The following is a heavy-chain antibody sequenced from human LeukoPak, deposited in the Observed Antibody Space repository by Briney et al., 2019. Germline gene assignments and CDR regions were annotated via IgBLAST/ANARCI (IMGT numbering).Heavy chain of an antibody. CDR1: GASFSSYY. D-gene: IGHD2-2*01. J-gene: IGHJ6*03. Sequence: PSETLSPTCTVSGASFSSYYWSWLRQPPRKGLEWIAYIFYNGNTKYNPSLKSRVTISVDTSKTQFSLKVTSVTAADTAVYYCARAPRDRGYCGATSCFEYMDVWGRGTTVTISS. CDR2: IFYNGNT. V-gene: IGHV4-59*01. CDR3: ARAPRDRGYCGATSCFEYMDV.